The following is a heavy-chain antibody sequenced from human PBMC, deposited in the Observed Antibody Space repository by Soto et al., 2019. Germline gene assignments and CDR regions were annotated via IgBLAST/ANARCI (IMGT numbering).Heavy chain of an antibody. J-gene: IGHJ6*02. V-gene: IGHV4-59*01. CDR2: IYYSGST. D-gene: IGHD3-3*01. CDR1: GGSISSYY. CDR3: ARDVSFGVVRDGGMDV. Sequence: PSETLSLTCTVSGGSISSYYWSWIRQPPGKGLEWIGYIYYSGSTNYNPSLKSRVTISVDTSKNQFSLKLSSVTAADTAVYYCARDVSFGVVRDGGMDVWGQGTTVTVSS.